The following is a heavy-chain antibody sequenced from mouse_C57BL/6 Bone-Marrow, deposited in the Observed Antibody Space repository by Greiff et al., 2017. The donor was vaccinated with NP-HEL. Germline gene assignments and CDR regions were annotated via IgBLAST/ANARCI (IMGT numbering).Heavy chain of an antibody. V-gene: IGHV1-64*01. CDR2: IHPNSGST. D-gene: IGHD2-2*01. Sequence: QVQLQQPGAELVKPGASVKLSCKASGYTFTSYWMHWVKQRPGQGLEWIGMIHPNSGSTNYNEKFKSKATLTVDKSSSTAYMQLSSLTSEDSAVYYCARRAAMVTTGNYYAMDYWGQGTSVTVSS. CDR1: GYTFTSYW. CDR3: ARRAAMVTTGNYYAMDY. J-gene: IGHJ4*01.